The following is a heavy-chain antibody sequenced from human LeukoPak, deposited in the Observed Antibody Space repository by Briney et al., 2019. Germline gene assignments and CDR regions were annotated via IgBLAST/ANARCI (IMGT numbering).Heavy chain of an antibody. CDR2: IYASGST. Sequence: SETLSLTCTVSGGSISSYYWSWIRQPAGKGXXXXXSIYASGSTNYNPSLKSRVTMSVDTSKNQFSLKLSSVTAADTAVYYCARDGITIFGVAPFDYGGQGTLVTVSS. J-gene: IGHJ4*02. D-gene: IGHD3-3*01. V-gene: IGHV4-4*07. CDR1: GGSISSYY. CDR3: ARDGITIFGVAPFDY.